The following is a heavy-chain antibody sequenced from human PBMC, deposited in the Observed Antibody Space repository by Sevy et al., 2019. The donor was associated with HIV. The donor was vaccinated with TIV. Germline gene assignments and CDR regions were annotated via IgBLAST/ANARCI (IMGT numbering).Heavy chain of an antibody. V-gene: IGHV3-23*01. CDR3: AKDGGGTGRYGYLDF. Sequence: GGSLTLSCAASGFTFSSYAMSWVRQAPGKGLEWVSTINTSGGSTYYADSVKGRFTISRDNSKNTLYLQMKSLRAEDTAVYYCAKDGGGTGRYGYLDFWGQGTLVTVSS. D-gene: IGHD3-16*01. CDR2: INTSGGST. J-gene: IGHJ4*02. CDR1: GFTFSSYA.